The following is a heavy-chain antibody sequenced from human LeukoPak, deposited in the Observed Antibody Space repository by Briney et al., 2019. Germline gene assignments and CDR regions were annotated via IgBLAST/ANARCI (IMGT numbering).Heavy chain of an antibody. CDR1: GGSFSGYY. J-gene: IGHJ4*02. CDR3: ARAWVVGGFDY. V-gene: IGHV4-31*11. CDR2: IYYSGST. Sequence: SETLSLTCAVYGGSFSGYYWSWIRQHPGKGLEWIGYIYYSGSTYYNPSLKSRVTISVDTSKNQFSLKLSSVTAADTAVYYCARAWVVGGFDYWGQGTLVTVSS. D-gene: IGHD2-15*01.